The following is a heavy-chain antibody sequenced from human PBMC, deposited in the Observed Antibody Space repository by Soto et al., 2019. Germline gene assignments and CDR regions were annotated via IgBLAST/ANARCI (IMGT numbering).Heavy chain of an antibody. CDR3: ARSLYYFDY. J-gene: IGHJ4*02. Sequence: QVHRVQSGGEVKKPGASVKVSCKASGYTLKNYGIGWVRQAPGLGPEWVGWIKVDNGDTKYAEKLQGRVTLTTDTSTSTAYMELRNLRSDDTAFYYCARSLYYFDYWGQGTLVTVSS. V-gene: IGHV1-18*01. CDR1: GYTLKNYG. CDR2: IKVDNGDT.